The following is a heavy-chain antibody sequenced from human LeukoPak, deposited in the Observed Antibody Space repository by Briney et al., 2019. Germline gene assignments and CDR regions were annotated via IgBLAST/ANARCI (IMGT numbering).Heavy chain of an antibody. CDR1: GGSISSGSYY. CDR3: ARYCSGSSCYSWGYYFDY. D-gene: IGHD2-15*01. CDR2: IYSSGST. J-gene: IGHJ4*02. V-gene: IGHV4-61*02. Sequence: SQTLSLTCTVSGGSISSGSYYWNWIRQPAGKGLEWIGRIYSSGSTNYNPSLKSRVTMSVDTSKNQFSLKLSSVTAADTAMYYCARYCSGSSCYSWGYYFDYWGQGTLVTVSS.